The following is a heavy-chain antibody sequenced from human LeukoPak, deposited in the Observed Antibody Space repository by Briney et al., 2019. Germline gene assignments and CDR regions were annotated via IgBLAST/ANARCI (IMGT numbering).Heavy chain of an antibody. Sequence: GGSLRLSCAASGFTFSSYAMSWVRQAPGKGLEWVSAISGSGGSTYYADSVKGRFTISRDNSKNTLYLQMNSLRAEDTATYYCAKVYRPYGDFHSFDYWGQGTLVTVSS. V-gene: IGHV3-23*01. CDR3: AKVYRPYGDFHSFDY. D-gene: IGHD4-17*01. CDR2: ISGSGGST. CDR1: GFTFSSYA. J-gene: IGHJ4*02.